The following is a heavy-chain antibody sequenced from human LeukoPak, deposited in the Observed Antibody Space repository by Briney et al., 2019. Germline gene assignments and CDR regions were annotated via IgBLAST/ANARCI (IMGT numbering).Heavy chain of an antibody. J-gene: IGHJ4*02. CDR3: ARPTFYGSYTSFDY. V-gene: IGHV4-38-2*01. D-gene: IGHD3-10*01. CDR1: GYSISSGYY. CDR2: IYHSGST. Sequence: SETLSLTCAASGYSISSGYYWGWIRQPPGKGLEWIGSIYHSGSTYYNPSLKSRVTISVDTSKNQFSLKLSSVTAADTAVYYCARPTFYGSYTSFDYWGQGTLVTVSS.